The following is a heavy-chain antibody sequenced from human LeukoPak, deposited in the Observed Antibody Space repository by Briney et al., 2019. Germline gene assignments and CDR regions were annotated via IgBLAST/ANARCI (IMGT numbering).Heavy chain of an antibody. CDR1: GFSLSTSGVS. Sequence: SGPTLVNPTQTLTLTCTFSGFSLSTSGVSVGWIRQPPGKALEWLALIYWDDDKHYSPSLKTRLTTTKDTSKNQVVLTMTNMDPVDTATYYCARSRSGWYFDYWGQGTLVTVSS. CDR2: IYWDDDK. CDR3: ARSRSGWYFDY. V-gene: IGHV2-5*02. J-gene: IGHJ4*02. D-gene: IGHD6-19*01.